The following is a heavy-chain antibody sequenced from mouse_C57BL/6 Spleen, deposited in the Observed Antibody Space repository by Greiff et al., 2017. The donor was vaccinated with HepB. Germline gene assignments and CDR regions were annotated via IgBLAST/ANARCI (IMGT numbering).Heavy chain of an antibody. CDR1: GYSITSGYY. CDR2: ISYDGSN. D-gene: IGHD1-1*01. Sequence: DVQLVESGPGLVKPSQSLSLTCSVTGYSITSGYYWNWIRQFPGNKLEWMGYISYDGSNNYNPSLKNRISITRDTSKNQFFLKLNSVTTEDTATYYCASGITTAPNDYWGQGTTLTVSS. J-gene: IGHJ2*01. V-gene: IGHV3-6*01. CDR3: ASGITTAPNDY.